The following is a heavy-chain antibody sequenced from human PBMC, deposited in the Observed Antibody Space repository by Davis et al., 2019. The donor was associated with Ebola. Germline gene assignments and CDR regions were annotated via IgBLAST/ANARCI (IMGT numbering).Heavy chain of an antibody. CDR2: IYYSGST. CDR1: GGSISSYY. CDR3: ASFQRGYSYGTLDY. D-gene: IGHD5-18*01. J-gene: IGHJ4*02. Sequence: PGGSLRLSCTVSGGSISSYYWSWIRQPPGKGLEWIGYIYYSGSTNYNPSLKSRVTISVDTSKNQFSLKLSSVTAADTAVYYCASFQRGYSYGTLDYWGQGTLVTVSS. V-gene: IGHV4-59*08.